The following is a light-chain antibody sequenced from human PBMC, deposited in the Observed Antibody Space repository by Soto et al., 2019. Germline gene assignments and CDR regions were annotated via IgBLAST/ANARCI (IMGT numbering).Light chain of an antibody. J-gene: IGKJ2*01. CDR2: WAS. CDR1: QSVLDSPNNKHY. Sequence: DIVMTQSPDSLAVSLGERATINCKSSQSVLDSPNNKHYLAWYQQKSGQPPKLLIYWASTRESGVPDRFSGKRFWTNFTFTIRNPEAESVGVYYCQQYYSTSYTFGQGTKLEIK. V-gene: IGKV4-1*01. CDR3: QQYYSTSYT.